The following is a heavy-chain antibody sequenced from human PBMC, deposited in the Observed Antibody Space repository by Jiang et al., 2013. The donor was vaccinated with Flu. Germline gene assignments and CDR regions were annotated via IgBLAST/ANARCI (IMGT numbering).Heavy chain of an antibody. CDR1: SSSNW. CDR2: SIIWEAP. J-gene: IGHJ4*02. CDR3: AREGINSGSSPHYSFDY. D-gene: IGHD1-26*01. Sequence: SSSNWWSWVRQPPREGGWSGLGKSIIWEAPTTTRPSKSRVTISVDKSKNQXSLKLSSVTAADTAVYYCAREGINSGSSPHYSFDYWGQGTLVTVSS. V-gene: IGHV4-4*02.